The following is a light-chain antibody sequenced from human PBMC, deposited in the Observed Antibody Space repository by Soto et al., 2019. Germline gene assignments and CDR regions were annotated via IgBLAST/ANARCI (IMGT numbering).Light chain of an antibody. CDR3: SSYTGSIINTVV. CDR1: SSDVGKYNY. J-gene: IGLJ2*01. V-gene: IGLV2-14*01. Sequence: QSVLTQPASVSGSPGQSITISCTGTSSDVGKYNYVSWYQQHPAKAPKLMIFEVSNRPSGVSNRFSGSKSGNTASLTISGLQAEDEAEYYCSSYTGSIINTVVFGGGTKLTVL. CDR2: EVS.